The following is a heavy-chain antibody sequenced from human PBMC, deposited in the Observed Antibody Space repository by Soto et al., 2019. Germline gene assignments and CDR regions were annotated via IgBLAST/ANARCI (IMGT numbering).Heavy chain of an antibody. D-gene: IGHD4-4*01. J-gene: IGHJ5*01. V-gene: IGHV2-5*02. CDR3: ARGYTGTRILNWFDS. CDR2: IYWGDDK. CDR1: GFSLSTSGVG. Sequence: SGPTLVNPTQTLTLTCTFSGFSLSTSGVGVGWIRQPPGEAPDWLALIYWGDDKRYIPSLNNRLTITKDTSKSQVFLTMTNMDPVDSATYYCARGYTGTRILNWFDSWGQGILVTVSS.